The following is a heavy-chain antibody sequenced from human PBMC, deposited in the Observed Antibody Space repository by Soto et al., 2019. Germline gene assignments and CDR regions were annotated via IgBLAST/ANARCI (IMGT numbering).Heavy chain of an antibody. V-gene: IGHV1-8*01. CDR3: ARVNYYGSGSYEDFFYYYGLDV. CDR1: GYTFSTYD. Sequence: QVQLVQSGAEVKKPGASVKVSCKASGYTFSTYDINWVRQAPGQGLEWMGWMNPNSGDTGYAQKFLGRVTMTRDSSIRTVYMELSSLSSEDTAVYYCARVNYYGSGSYEDFFYYYGLDVWGQGTTVTFSS. CDR2: MNPNSGDT. D-gene: IGHD3-10*01. J-gene: IGHJ6*02.